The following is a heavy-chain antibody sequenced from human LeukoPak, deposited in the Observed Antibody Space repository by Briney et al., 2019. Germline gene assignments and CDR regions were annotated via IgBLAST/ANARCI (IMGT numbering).Heavy chain of an antibody. CDR3: ARGYYDSSGYYHY. CDR1: GGTFSSYA. Sequence: GASVKVSCKASGGTFSSYAISWVREGPGHGLEWMGGIIPIFGTANYAQKFQRRVTITTDESTSTAYMELSSLRSEDTAVYYCARGYYDSSGYYHYWGQGTLVSVSS. D-gene: IGHD3-22*01. CDR2: IIPIFGTA. V-gene: IGHV1-69*05. J-gene: IGHJ4*02.